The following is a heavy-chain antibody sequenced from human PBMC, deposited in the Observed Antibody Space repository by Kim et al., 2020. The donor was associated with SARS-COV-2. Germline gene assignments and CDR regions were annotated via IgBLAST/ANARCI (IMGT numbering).Heavy chain of an antibody. Sequence: RVTISVDTSKNQFSLKLSSVTAADTAVYYCAREVIAAAGSVYYYYGMDVWGQGTTVTVSS. V-gene: IGHV4-31*02. CDR3: AREVIAAAGSVYYYYGMDV. D-gene: IGHD6-13*01. J-gene: IGHJ6*02.